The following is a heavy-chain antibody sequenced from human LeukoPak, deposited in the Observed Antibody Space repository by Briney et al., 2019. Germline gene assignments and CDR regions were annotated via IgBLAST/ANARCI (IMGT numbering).Heavy chain of an antibody. D-gene: IGHD3-22*01. CDR1: GGSMTTYY. CDR2: IYTSGST. J-gene: IGHJ4*02. V-gene: IGHV4-4*07. CDR3: AIYSTGYSYFDF. Sequence: PSETLSLTCTVSGGSMTTYYWSLIRRPAGKGLEWIGRIYTSGSTNYNPSLKSRVTLSADTSENQVSLELRSVTAADTAVYYCAIYSTGYSYFDFWGQGTLVTVSS.